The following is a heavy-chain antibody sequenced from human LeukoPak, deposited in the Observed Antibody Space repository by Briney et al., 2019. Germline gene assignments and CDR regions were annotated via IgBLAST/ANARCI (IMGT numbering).Heavy chain of an antibody. D-gene: IGHD5-12*01. CDR1: GFSFGDYY. CDR3: ARDRRTPHSAYDWGHLDY. CDR2: ISNNGYTI. J-gene: IGHJ4*02. V-gene: IGHV3-11*01. Sequence: GGSLRLSCAASGFSFGDYYVTWIRQAPGKGLEWISYISNNGYTIYYADSVKGRFTISRDNAKNSLSLQMNSLRADDSAIYYCARDRRTPHSAYDWGHLDYWGQGILVIVSS.